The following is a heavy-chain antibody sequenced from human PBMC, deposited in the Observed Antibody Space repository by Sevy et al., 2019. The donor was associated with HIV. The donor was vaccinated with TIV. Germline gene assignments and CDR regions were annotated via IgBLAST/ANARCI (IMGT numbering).Heavy chain of an antibody. D-gene: IGHD2-21*02. CDR1: GFSISSGYY. CDR3: ARASAGDRLDYYGMDV. J-gene: IGHJ6*02. CDR2: IYHSGRT. V-gene: IGHV4-38-2*02. Sequence: SETLSLTCTVSGFSISSGYYSGWIRQSPEKGLEWIGNIYHSGRTYYKPSLKSRVTISVDTSKNQFSLKLISVTAADTAVYYCARASAGDRLDYYGMDVWGQRTTVTVSS.